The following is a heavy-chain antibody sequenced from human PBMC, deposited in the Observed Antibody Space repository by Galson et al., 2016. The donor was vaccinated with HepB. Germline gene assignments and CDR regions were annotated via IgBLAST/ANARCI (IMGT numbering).Heavy chain of an antibody. V-gene: IGHV5-51*01. CDR2: IYPGDSDT. D-gene: IGHD3-10*01. J-gene: IGHJ4*02. Sequence: QSGAEVKKPGESLKISCKGSGYSFTNYWIGWVRQMPGKGLEWMGIIYPGDSDTRYSPSFQGQVTVPADKSISIAYRQWRSLKASDPAMYYCARRRGNYYGSASSGVDYWGQGTLVTVSS. CDR1: GYSFTNYW. CDR3: ARRRGNYYGSASSGVDY.